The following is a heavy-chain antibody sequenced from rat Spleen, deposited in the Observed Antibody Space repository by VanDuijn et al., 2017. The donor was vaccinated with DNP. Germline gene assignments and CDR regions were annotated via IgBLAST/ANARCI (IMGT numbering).Heavy chain of an antibody. V-gene: IGHV5-7*01. J-gene: IGHJ2*01. Sequence: EVQLVESGGGLVRPGRSLKLSCAASGFTFSNYNMAWVRQAPKKGLEWVASISYDGSSTNYRDSVKGRFTISRDNAKSNLYLQIDSLRSEDTATYYCARPDYWGQGVMVTVSS. CDR3: ARPDY. CDR1: GFTFSNYN. CDR2: ISYDGSST.